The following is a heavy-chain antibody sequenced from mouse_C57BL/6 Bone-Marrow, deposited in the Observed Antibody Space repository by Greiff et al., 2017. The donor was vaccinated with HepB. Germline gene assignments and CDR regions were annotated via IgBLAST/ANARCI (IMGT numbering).Heavy chain of an antibody. CDR1: GFTFTADY. CDR3: TTLYDFDY. V-gene: IGHV14-4*01. J-gene: IGHJ2*01. Sequence: VQLQQSGAELVRPGASVKLSCTASGFTFTADYMHWVKQRPEQGLEWIGWIDPENGDTKYASKFQSKATITADTSSNTAYLQLSSLTSEDTAVYDCTTLYDFDYWGQGTTLTVSS. CDR2: IDPENGDT. D-gene: IGHD2-14*01.